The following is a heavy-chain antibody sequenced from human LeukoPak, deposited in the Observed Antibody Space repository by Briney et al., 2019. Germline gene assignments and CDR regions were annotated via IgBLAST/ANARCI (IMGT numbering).Heavy chain of an antibody. CDR2: IWYDGNNK. D-gene: IGHD6-19*01. J-gene: IGHJ2*01. V-gene: IGHV3-33*01. CDR3: ARERWNSSGPDL. Sequence: GGSLRLSCAASGFTFRSYGMHWVRQAPGKGLEWVAVIWYDGNNKYYADSVKGRFTISRDNSKNTLYLQMNSLRAEDTAVYYCARERWNSSGPDLWGRGTLVTVSS. CDR1: GFTFRSYG.